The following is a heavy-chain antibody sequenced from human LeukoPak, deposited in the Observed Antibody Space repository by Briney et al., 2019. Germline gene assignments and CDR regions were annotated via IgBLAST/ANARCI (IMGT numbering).Heavy chain of an antibody. CDR3: ARGWGYFDY. Sequence: SETLSLTCTVSVDSISSYYWSWIRQPPGKGLEWIGYIYYSGCTNYNPSLKSRVTISVDTSKNQFSLKLSSVTAADTAVYYCARGWGYFDYWGQGTLVTVSS. CDR2: IYYSGCT. CDR1: VDSISSYY. D-gene: IGHD7-27*01. V-gene: IGHV4-59*01. J-gene: IGHJ4*02.